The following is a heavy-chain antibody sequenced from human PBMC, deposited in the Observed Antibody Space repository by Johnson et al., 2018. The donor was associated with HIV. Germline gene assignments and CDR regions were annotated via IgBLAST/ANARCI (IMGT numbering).Heavy chain of an antibody. J-gene: IGHJ3*02. CDR3: AGYQGLDVFDI. CDR1: GFTFSNYA. D-gene: IGHD2-2*01. CDR2: ISGSGYST. Sequence: VQLVESGGGVVQPGRSLRLSCAASGFTFSNYAMHWVRQAPGKGLEWVSGISGSGYSTYYAVSVKGRFTISIDNSKNTLYLQMNSLRAADTAVYYCAGYQGLDVFDIWGQGTMVTVSS. V-gene: IGHV3-23*04.